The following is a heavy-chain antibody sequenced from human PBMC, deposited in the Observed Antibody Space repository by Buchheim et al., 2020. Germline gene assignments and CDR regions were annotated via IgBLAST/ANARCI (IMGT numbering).Heavy chain of an antibody. CDR2: SSSSTA. D-gene: IGHD3-16*02. J-gene: IGHJ5*01. Sequence: EVQLVESGGGLVQPGGSLRLSCAASGFIFSDYDMDWVRQAPGQGLEWVGRSSSSTAEYAASVKGRFTISRDDSRNSLYLEMNSLITEDTAVYYCARDHWGSYLNW. CDR1: GFIFSDYD. V-gene: IGHV3-72*01. CDR3: ARDHWGSYLNW.